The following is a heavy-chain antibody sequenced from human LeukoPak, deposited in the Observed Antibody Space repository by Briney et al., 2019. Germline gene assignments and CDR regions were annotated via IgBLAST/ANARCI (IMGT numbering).Heavy chain of an antibody. J-gene: IGHJ4*02. CDR3: AREGTHCSGGSCYSLFDY. D-gene: IGHD2-15*01. Sequence: ASVKVSCKASGYTFTSYGISWVRQAPGQGLEWMGWISAYNGNTSYAQKLQGRVTMTTDTSTSTAYMELRSLRSDDTAVYYCAREGTHCSGGSCYSLFDYWGQGTLVTVSS. CDR2: ISAYNGNT. V-gene: IGHV1-18*01. CDR1: GYTFTSYG.